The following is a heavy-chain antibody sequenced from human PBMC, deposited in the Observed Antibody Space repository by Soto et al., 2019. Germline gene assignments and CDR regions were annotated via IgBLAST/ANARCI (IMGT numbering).Heavy chain of an antibody. CDR2: IWTGGGT. J-gene: IGHJ4*02. CDR3: ARGHGV. V-gene: IGHV3-66*01. CDR1: GFNVNANY. Sequence: GGSLRLSCAVSGFNVNANYIYWVRQPPGKGLEWVSVIWTGGGTDHADSVKGRFTISRDTSKNTVYLDMNSLRAEDTALYYCARGHGVWGQGTLVTVSS. D-gene: IGHD3-10*01.